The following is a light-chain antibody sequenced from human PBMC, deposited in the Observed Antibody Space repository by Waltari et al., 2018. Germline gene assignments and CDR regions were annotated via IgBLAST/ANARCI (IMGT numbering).Light chain of an antibody. J-gene: IGKJ3*01. V-gene: IGKV3-15*01. CDR3: QQYNNWPPVFT. Sequence: EIVLTQSPATLSVSPGDRATLSCRASHSISNNLAWYQQKPGQAPRLLIYGASARATGIPARFSGSGSGTEFTLTISSLQSEDFAIYYCQQYNNWPPVFTFGPGTKVDF. CDR1: HSISNN. CDR2: GAS.